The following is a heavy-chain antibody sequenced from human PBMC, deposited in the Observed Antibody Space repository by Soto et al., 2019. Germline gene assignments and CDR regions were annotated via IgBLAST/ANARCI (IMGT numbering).Heavy chain of an antibody. D-gene: IGHD3-22*01. Sequence: SETLSLTCTVSGGSISSSSYYWGWIRQPPGKGLEWIGYIYYTGTTKYNPSLKSRVTISVDSSKNQFSLKLDSVTAADTAVYYCARLGGYYQAFDSWGQGTLVTVSS. J-gene: IGHJ4*02. CDR2: IYYTGTT. V-gene: IGHV4-61*05. CDR3: ARLGGYYQAFDS. CDR1: GGSISSSSYY.